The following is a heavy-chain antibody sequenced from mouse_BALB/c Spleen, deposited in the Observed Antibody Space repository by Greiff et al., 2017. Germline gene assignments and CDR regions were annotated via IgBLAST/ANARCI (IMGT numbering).Heavy chain of an antibody. D-gene: IGHD2-3*01. J-gene: IGHJ2*01. CDR2: INSNGGST. CDR1: GFTFSSYG. V-gene: IGHV5-6-3*01. CDR3: ARVGGYYPLDY. Sequence: EVKLVESGGGLVQPGGSLKLCCAASGFTFSSYGMSWVRQTPDKRLELVATINSNGGSTYYPDSVKGRFTISRDNAKNTLYLQMSSLKSEDTAMYYCARVGGYYPLDYWGQGTTLTVSS.